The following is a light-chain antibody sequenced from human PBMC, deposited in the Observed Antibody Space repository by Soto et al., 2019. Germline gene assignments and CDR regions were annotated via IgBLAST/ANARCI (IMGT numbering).Light chain of an antibody. CDR1: QDIGNY. Sequence: DIQMTQSPSSLSASVGDRVTITCRASQDIGNYLAWYQQKPGKVPTRLIYDASSLQRGVTSRFSGRGSGTEFTLTIYNLQPEDFATYYCLRHDDYPLTFGGGTKVDIK. J-gene: IGKJ4*01. V-gene: IGKV1-17*02. CDR3: LRHDDYPLT. CDR2: DAS.